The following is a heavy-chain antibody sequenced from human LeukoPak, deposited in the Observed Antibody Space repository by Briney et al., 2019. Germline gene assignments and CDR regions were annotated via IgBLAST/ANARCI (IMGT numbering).Heavy chain of an antibody. CDR3: ARHDDYGGNSGIEVELGFDY. CDR2: IYYSGST. CDR1: GGSISSYY. V-gene: IGHV4-59*08. Sequence: SETLSLTCTVSGGSISSYYWGWIRQPPGKGLEWIGYIYYSGSTNYNPSLKSRVTISVDTSKNQFSLKLSSVTAADTAVYYCARHDDYGGNSGIEVELGFDYWGQGTLVTVSS. D-gene: IGHD4-23*01. J-gene: IGHJ4*02.